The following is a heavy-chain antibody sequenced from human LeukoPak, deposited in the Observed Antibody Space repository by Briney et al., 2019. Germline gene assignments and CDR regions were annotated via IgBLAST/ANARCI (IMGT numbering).Heavy chain of an antibody. CDR3: ARGRGGSYYDFWSGSPAGYYFDY. Sequence: SQTLSLTCTVSGGSISSGGYYWSWIRQHPGKGLEWIGYIYYSGSTYYNPSLKSRVTISVDTSKNQFSLKLSSVTAADTAVYYCARGRGGSYYDFWSGSPAGYYFDYWGQGTLVTVSS. J-gene: IGHJ4*02. CDR1: GGSISSGGYY. V-gene: IGHV4-31*03. D-gene: IGHD3-3*01. CDR2: IYYSGST.